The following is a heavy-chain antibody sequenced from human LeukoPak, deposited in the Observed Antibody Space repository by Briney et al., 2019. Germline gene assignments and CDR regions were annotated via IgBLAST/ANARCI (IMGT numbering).Heavy chain of an antibody. CDR1: GYTFTSYG. Sequence: ASVKVSCKASGYTFTSYGISWVRQAPGQGLEWMGWISAYNGNTNYAQKLQGRVTMTTDTSTSTAYLELRSLRSDDTAVYYCSRVRYGCNWGVNWFDPWGQGTLVTVSS. CDR2: ISAYNGNT. V-gene: IGHV1-18*01. J-gene: IGHJ5*02. D-gene: IGHD4-23*01. CDR3: SRVRYGCNWGVNWFDP.